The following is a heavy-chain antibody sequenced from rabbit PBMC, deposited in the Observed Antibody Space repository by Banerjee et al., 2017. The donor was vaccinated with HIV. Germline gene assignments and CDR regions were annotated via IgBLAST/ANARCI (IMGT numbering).Heavy chain of an antibody. D-gene: IGHD6-1*01. V-gene: IGHV1S45*01. J-gene: IGHJ4*01. CDR1: GFTLSSSYW. CDR3: ARDHYADGVAGYAYML. CDR2: IYTGDGIT. Sequence: QEQLEESRGDLVKPEGSLTLTCTASGFTLSSSYWICWVRQAPGKGLEWIGCIYTGDGITYYASWAKGRFTISKTSSTTVTLQMTSLTAADTATYFCARDHYADGVAGYAYMLWGPGTLVTVS.